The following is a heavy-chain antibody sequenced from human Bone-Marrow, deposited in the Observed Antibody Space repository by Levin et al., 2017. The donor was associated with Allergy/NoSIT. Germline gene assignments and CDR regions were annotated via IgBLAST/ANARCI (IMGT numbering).Heavy chain of an antibody. CDR3: ARDSSGRGHVNWFDP. CDR1: GFTFSTYN. Sequence: PGGSLRLSCAASGFTFSTYNFNWVRQAPGRGLEWLSSITNSGTYRYYADSVKGRFTISRDNAKNSLYLQMDSLRAEDTAVYYCARDSSGRGHVNWFDPWGQGTLVTVSS. CDR2: ITNSGTYR. D-gene: IGHD6-19*01. V-gene: IGHV3-21*01. J-gene: IGHJ5*02.